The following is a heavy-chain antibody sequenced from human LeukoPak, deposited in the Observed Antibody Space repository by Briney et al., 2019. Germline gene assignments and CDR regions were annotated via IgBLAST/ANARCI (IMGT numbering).Heavy chain of an antibody. CDR3: ARDQDDFWSGYPRDYYGMDV. D-gene: IGHD3-3*01. J-gene: IGHJ6*02. V-gene: IGHV1-18*01. Sequence: ASVKVSCKASGYTFTSYGISWVRQAPGQGLEWMGWISAYNGNTNYAQKLQGRVTMTTDTSTSTAYMELRSPRSDDTAVYYCARDQDDFWSGYPRDYYGMDVWGQGTTVTVSS. CDR1: GYTFTSYG. CDR2: ISAYNGNT.